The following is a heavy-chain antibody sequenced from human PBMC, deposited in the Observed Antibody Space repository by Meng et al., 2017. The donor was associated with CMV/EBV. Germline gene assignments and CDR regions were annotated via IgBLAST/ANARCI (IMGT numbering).Heavy chain of an antibody. CDR2: INPNGGGT. Sequence: ASVKVSCKASGYTFTGYYMHWVRQAPGQGLEWMGWINPNGGGTNYAQKFQGRVTMTRDTSISTAYMELSRLRSDDTAVYYCARSESSLRMPAIWYWGQGTLVTVSS. CDR3: ARSESSLRMPAIWY. CDR1: GYTFTGYY. D-gene: IGHD2-2*01. V-gene: IGHV1-2*02. J-gene: IGHJ4*02.